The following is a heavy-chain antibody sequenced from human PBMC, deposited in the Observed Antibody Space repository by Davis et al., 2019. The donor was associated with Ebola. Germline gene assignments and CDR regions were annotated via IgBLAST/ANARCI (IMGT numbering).Heavy chain of an antibody. V-gene: IGHV3-74*01. J-gene: IGHJ6*02. CDR2: IKSDGSFT. D-gene: IGHD5-12*01. CDR3: ARDRVGSGYLYGMDV. Sequence: PGGSLRLSCAASGFAFSYYWMNWVRKAPGKGLEWVAYIKSDGSFTSYADSVKGRFTISRDNAKNTLYLQMNSLRAEDTAVYYCARDRVGSGYLYGMDVWGQGTTVTVSS. CDR1: GFAFSYYW.